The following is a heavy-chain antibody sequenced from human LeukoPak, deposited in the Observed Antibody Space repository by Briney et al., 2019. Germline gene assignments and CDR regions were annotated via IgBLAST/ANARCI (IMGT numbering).Heavy chain of an antibody. V-gene: IGHV1-69*06. J-gene: IGHJ6*03. Sequence: SVKVSCKASGGTFSSYAISWVRQAPGQGLEWMGGIIPIFGTANYAQKFQGRVTITADKSTSTAYMELSSLRSEDTAVYYCARGREDDFWSGYTYYYYYYMDVWGKGTTVTVSS. CDR2: IIPIFGTA. CDR1: GGTFSSYA. CDR3: ARGREDDFWSGYTYYYYYYMDV. D-gene: IGHD3-3*01.